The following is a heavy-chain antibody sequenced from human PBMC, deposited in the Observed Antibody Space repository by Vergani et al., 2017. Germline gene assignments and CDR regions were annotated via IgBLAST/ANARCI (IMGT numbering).Heavy chain of an antibody. Sequence: QVQLQESGPGLVKPSGTLSLTCAVSGGSISSSNWWSWVRQPPGKGLEWIGYIYYSGSTYYNPSLKSRVTISVDTSKNQFSLKLSSVTAADTAVYYCARGTAMDLGYWGQGTLVTVSS. J-gene: IGHJ4*02. CDR2: IYYSGST. D-gene: IGHD5-18*01. CDR3: ARGTAMDLGY. CDR1: GGSISSSNW. V-gene: IGHV4-4*02.